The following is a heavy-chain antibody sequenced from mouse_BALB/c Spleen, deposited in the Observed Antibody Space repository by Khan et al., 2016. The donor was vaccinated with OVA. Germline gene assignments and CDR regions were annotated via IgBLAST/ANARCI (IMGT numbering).Heavy chain of an antibody. CDR3: TRLADYYVSEGFAY. CDR2: VSIGGSYT. V-gene: IGHV5-6*01. Sequence: EVQLVESGGDLVKPGGSLKLSCAASGFTFSTYGMSWVRPTPDKRLEWVATVSIGGSYTYYPDSVKGRFTISRDNAKNTLYLQMSGLKSEDTAMFYCTRLADYYVSEGFAYWVQGTLVTVSA. J-gene: IGHJ3*01. D-gene: IGHD1-1*01. CDR1: GFTFSTYG.